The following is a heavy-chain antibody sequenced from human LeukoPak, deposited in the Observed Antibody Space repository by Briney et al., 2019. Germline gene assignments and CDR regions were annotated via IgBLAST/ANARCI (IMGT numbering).Heavy chain of an antibody. J-gene: IGHJ4*02. V-gene: IGHV3-23*01. Sequence: GGSLRLSCAASGFTFSTYAMNWVRQAPGKGLEWVSVISGNGGTTYYADSVKGRFTISRDNAKNTLYLQMNSLRAEDTAVYYCARESDPLGYGSGSYYIDYWGQGTLVTVSS. CDR2: ISGNGGTT. CDR1: GFTFSTYA. CDR3: ARESDPLGYGSGSYYIDY. D-gene: IGHD3-10*01.